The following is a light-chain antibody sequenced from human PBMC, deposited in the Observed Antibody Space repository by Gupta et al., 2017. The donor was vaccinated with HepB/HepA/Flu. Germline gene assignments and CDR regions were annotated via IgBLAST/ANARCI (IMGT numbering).Light chain of an antibody. J-gene: IGKJ1*01. CDR1: QYISNY. V-gene: IGKV3-11*01. CDR3: QQRSSWRT. Sequence: EIVLTQSPATLSLSPGERATLSCRASQYISNYLAWYQQKPGQAPRLLIYDASNRATGIPGRFSGSGSGTDFTLTISSLEPEDFAIYYCQQRSSWRTFGQGTKVEIK. CDR2: DAS.